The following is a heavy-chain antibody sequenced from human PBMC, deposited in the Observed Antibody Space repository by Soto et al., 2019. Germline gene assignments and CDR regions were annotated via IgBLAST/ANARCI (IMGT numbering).Heavy chain of an antibody. Sequence: EVLLVETGGGWIQPGGSLRLSCAASGFSVSNKYISWVRQGPGKGLEWVSVIDSGGGTHYADSVKGRFTISRDTSKNTVSLQMNSLGAEDTGVYYCARDWGFSAYWGQGTLVSVSS. CDR2: IDSGGGT. CDR1: GFSVSNKY. D-gene: IGHD3-16*01. V-gene: IGHV3-53*02. J-gene: IGHJ4*02. CDR3: ARDWGFSAY.